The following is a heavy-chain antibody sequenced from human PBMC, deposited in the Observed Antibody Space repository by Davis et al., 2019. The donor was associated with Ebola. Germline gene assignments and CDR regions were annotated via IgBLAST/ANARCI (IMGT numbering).Heavy chain of an antibody. CDR2: IGTSSTSV. D-gene: IGHD2-21*01. V-gene: IGHV3-48*01. CDR1: GFTFSTYN. J-gene: IGHJ4*02. Sequence: GESLKISCSASGFTFSTYNMNWVRQAPGKGLEWLSYIGTSSTSVYYADPVRGRFTVSRDNAKNSVYLQMDSLRAEDTALYYCAKGYCGGDCLPVYDYWGQGILVTVSS. CDR3: AKGYCGGDCLPVYDY.